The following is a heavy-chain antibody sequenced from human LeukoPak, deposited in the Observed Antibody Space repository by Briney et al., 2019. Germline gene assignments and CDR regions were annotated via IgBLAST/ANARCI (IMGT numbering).Heavy chain of an antibody. CDR3: ARVLRWTALDY. D-gene: IGHD2-15*01. CDR2: IKQDGSEK. Sequence: PGGSLRLSCAASGFTFNNYGMSWVRQAPGKGLEWVANIKQDGSEKYYVDSVKGRFTISRDNAKNSLYLQMNSLRAEDTAVYYCARVLRWTALDYWGQGTLVTVSS. CDR1: GFTFNNYG. V-gene: IGHV3-7*01. J-gene: IGHJ4*02.